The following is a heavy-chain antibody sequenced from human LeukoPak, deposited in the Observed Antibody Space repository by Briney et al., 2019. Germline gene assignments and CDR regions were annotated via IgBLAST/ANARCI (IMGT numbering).Heavy chain of an antibody. Sequence: PSETLSLTCNVSGDSISSGDHYWTWIRQTPGKGPQWVGHIFYKGSTYYNPSLESRLKVSIDTSKKQFSLTLSSVTAADTAVYYCARTAISGMCLDFWGQGTSVTVSS. V-gene: IGHV4-30-4*08. CDR1: GDSISSGDHY. D-gene: IGHD3-10*01. CDR2: IFYKGST. CDR3: ARTAISGMCLDF. J-gene: IGHJ4*02.